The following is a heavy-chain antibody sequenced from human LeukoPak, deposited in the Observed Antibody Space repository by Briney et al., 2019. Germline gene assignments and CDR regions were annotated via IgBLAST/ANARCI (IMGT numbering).Heavy chain of an antibody. D-gene: IGHD1-26*01. CDR2: ISSSGSTI. Sequence: GGSLRLSCAASGFTFSSYEMNWVRQAPGKGLEWVSYISSSGSTIYYADSVKGRFTISRDNAKNSLYLQMNSLRAEDTAVHYCAREGSGSSAAFDIWGQGTMVTVSS. J-gene: IGHJ3*02. CDR3: AREGSGSSAAFDI. CDR1: GFTFSSYE. V-gene: IGHV3-48*03.